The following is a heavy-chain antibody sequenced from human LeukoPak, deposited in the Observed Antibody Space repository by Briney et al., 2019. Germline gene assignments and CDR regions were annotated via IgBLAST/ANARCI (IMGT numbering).Heavy chain of an antibody. Sequence: ASVKVSCKASGYTFTSYGISWVRQAPGQGLEWMGWISAYNGNTNYEQKLQGRVTMTTDASTSTAYMELRSLRSDDAAVYYCARGGWEYYYYYMDVWGKGTTVTVSS. CDR1: GYTFTSYG. CDR2: ISAYNGNT. V-gene: IGHV1-18*01. J-gene: IGHJ6*03. D-gene: IGHD1-26*01. CDR3: ARGGWEYYYYYMDV.